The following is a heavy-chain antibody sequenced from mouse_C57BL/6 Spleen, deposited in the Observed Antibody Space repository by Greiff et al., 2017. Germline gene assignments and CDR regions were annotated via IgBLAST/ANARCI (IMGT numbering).Heavy chain of an antibody. CDR1: GFNIKDDY. CDR3: TRLYYGSSYKYFDV. CDR2: IDPENGDT. D-gene: IGHD1-1*01. Sequence: VHVKQSGAELVRPGASVKLSCTASGFNIKDDYMHWVKQRPEQGLEWIGWIDPENGDTEYASKFQGKATITADTSSHTAYLQLSSLTSEDTAVYYCTRLYYGSSYKYFDVWGTGTTVTVSS. J-gene: IGHJ1*03. V-gene: IGHV14-4*01.